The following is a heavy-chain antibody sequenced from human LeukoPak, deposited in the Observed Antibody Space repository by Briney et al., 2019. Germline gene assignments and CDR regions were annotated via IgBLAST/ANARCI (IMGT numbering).Heavy chain of an antibody. D-gene: IGHD5-18*01. Sequence: ASVKVSCKASGYTFSSYGISWVRQAPGQGLEWMGWISAYNGNTNYAQKFRGRVTMTTDTSTSTAYMELRSLRSDDTAVYYCAGLNTDGYFAYWGQGTLVTVSS. CDR3: AGLNTDGYFAY. V-gene: IGHV1-18*01. CDR2: ISAYNGNT. CDR1: GYTFSSYG. J-gene: IGHJ4*02.